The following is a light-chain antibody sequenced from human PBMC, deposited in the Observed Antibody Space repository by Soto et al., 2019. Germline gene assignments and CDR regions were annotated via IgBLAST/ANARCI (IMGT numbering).Light chain of an antibody. Sequence: DIQLTQSPSFLSASVGDRVTITCRASQAMDTYLAWYQQKPGKAPKLLIYAASLLQSGDPSRFSGSGSGTEFTLTINSLQPEDFASYYCQQLNSFPFIFGQGTRLEIK. V-gene: IGKV1-9*01. CDR3: QQLNSFPFI. J-gene: IGKJ5*01. CDR1: QAMDTY. CDR2: AAS.